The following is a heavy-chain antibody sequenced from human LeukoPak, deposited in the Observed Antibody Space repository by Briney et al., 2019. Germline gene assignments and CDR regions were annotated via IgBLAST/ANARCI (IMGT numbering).Heavy chain of an antibody. D-gene: IGHD2-2*01. CDR3: AKDREYQLLFYGLDV. J-gene: IGHJ6*02. CDR1: GFTVSSSY. CDR2: IYSGGTT. Sequence: GGSLRLSCAASGFTVSSSYISWVRQAPGKGLEWVSAIYSGGTTYYADSVRGRFTISRDNSKNTLYLQMNSLRAEDTAVYYCAKDREYQLLFYGLDVWGQGTTVTVSS. V-gene: IGHV3-53*05.